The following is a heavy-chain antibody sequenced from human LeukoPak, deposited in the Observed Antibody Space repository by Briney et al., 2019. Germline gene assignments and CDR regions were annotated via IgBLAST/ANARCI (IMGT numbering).Heavy chain of an antibody. J-gene: IGHJ4*02. CDR2: INPNSGDT. V-gene: IGHV1-2*02. Sequence: ASVKVSCKASGYTFTGYWMHWVRQAPGQGLERMGWINPNSGDTNYGQKIQGRVTMTRDTSISTAYMSRLRSDDTAVYYCLSGYDLYYWGQGTLVTVSS. D-gene: IGHD5-12*01. CDR3: LSGYDLYY. CDR1: GYTFTGYW.